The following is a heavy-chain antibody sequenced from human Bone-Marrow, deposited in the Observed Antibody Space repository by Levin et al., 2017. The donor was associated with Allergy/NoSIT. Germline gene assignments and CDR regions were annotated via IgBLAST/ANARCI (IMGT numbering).Heavy chain of an antibody. J-gene: IGHJ3*02. CDR3: TRNAWRDDYDGNGFPEAFDI. Sequence: SETLSLTCAVSGGSISSHSWWSWVRQPPGKGLEWIGEIHHTGAIIASPSLTSRVTLSIDKSKNHFSLNLYSVTAADTAAYYCTRNAWRDDYDGNGFPEAFDIWGQGTMVTVSS. D-gene: IGHD3-22*01. CDR2: IHHTGAI. V-gene: IGHV4-4*02. CDR1: GGSISSHSW.